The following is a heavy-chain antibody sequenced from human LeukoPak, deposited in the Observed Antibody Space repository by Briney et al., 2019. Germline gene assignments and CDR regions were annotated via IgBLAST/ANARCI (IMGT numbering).Heavy chain of an antibody. CDR3: ARGQSYYDFWSGYYKDYYGMDV. V-gene: IGHV4-34*01. Sequence: SETLSLTCAVYGGSFSGYYWSWIRQPPGKGLEWIGEINHSGSTNYNPSLKSRVTISVDTSKNQFSLKLSSVTAADTAVYYCARGQSYYDFWSGYYKDYYGMDVWGQGTTVTVSS. CDR2: INHSGST. J-gene: IGHJ6*02. D-gene: IGHD3-3*01. CDR1: GGSFSGYY.